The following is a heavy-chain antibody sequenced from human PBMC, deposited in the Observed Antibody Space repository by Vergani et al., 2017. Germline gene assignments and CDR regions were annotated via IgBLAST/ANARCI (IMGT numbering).Heavy chain of an antibody. Sequence: QVQLVQSGAEVKKPGASVKVSCKASGYTFTSYDINWVRQATGQGLEWMGWMNPNSGNTGYAQKFQVRVTITRNTSISTAYMELSSLRSEDTAVYYCACSSLGYGSGGSCYYPYNYDGMDVWGQGTTVTVSS. D-gene: IGHD2-15*01. CDR1: GYTFTSYD. CDR3: ACSSLGYGSGGSCYYPYNYDGMDV. V-gene: IGHV1-8*03. CDR2: MNPNSGNT. J-gene: IGHJ6*02.